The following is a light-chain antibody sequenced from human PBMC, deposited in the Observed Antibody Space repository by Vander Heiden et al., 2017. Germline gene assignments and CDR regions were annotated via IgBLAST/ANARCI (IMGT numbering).Light chain of an antibody. V-gene: IGLV10-54*04. J-gene: IGLJ2*01. Sequence: QTGLTQPPSVSKDLGQTATLTCAGTSGNVGDQGAAWLQQCQGRPPKLLSFRDNNRPSGIAERFSASRSGNTASLTITGLQPEDEADYYCSAWDSNLRVWLFGGGTKLTVL. CDR1: SGNVGDQG. CDR3: SAWDSNLRVWL. CDR2: RDN.